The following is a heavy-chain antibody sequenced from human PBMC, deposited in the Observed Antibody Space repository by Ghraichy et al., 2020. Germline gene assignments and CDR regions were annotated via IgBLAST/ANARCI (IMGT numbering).Heavy chain of an antibody. D-gene: IGHD5-24*01. V-gene: IGHV1-46*01. Sequence: ASVKVSCKASGYTFTSYYMHWVRQAPGQGLEWMGIINPSGGSTSYAQKFQGRVTMTRDTSTSTVYMELSSLRSEDTAVYYCARVHGDGYNQNRHLYYFDYWGQGTLVTVSS. J-gene: IGHJ4*02. CDR1: GYTFTSYY. CDR2: INPSGGST. CDR3: ARVHGDGYNQNRHLYYFDY.